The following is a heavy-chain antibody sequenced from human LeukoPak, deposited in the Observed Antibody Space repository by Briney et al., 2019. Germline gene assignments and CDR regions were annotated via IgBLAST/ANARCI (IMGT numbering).Heavy chain of an antibody. V-gene: IGHV1-18*01. CDR3: ARDQYYYDSSGYPERWFDP. Sequence: ASVKVSCKASGYTFTSYGIGWVRQAPGQGLEWMGWISAYNGNTNYAQKLQGRVTMTTDTSTSTAYMELRSLRSDDTAVYYCARDQYYYDSSGYPERWFDPWGQGTLVTVSS. CDR2: ISAYNGNT. J-gene: IGHJ5*02. D-gene: IGHD3-22*01. CDR1: GYTFTSYG.